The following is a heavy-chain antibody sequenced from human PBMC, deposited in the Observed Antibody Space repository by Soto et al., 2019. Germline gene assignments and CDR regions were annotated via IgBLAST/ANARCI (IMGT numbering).Heavy chain of an antibody. D-gene: IGHD2-15*01. V-gene: IGHV3-23*01. CDR3: AKLDIVVVVAACLDY. J-gene: IGHJ4*02. CDR1: GFTFSSYA. Sequence: GGSLRLSCAASGFTFSSYAMSWVRQAPGKGLEWVSAISGSGGSTYYADSVKGRFTISRDNSKNTLYLQMNSLRAEDTAVYYCAKLDIVVVVAACLDYWGQGTLVTVSS. CDR2: ISGSGGST.